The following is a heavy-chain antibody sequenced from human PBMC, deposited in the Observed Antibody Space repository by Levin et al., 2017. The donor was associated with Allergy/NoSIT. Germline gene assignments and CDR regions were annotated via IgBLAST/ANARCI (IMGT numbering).Heavy chain of an antibody. V-gene: IGHV5-51*01. CDR3: ASDFHYDNGMDV. CDR2: IYPGDSDT. Sequence: GGSLRLSCKGSGYSFISYWIAWVRQTPGKGLEWMGSIYPGDSDTKYSPPFLGQVTISVDNSISTAYLQWNSLKASDTAIYYCASDFHYDNGMDVWGQGTTVTVSS. J-gene: IGHJ6*02. CDR1: GYSFISYW. D-gene: IGHD3/OR15-3a*01.